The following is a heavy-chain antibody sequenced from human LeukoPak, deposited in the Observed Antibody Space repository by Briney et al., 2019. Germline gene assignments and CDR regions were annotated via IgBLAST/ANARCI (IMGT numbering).Heavy chain of an antibody. D-gene: IGHD3-10*01. J-gene: IGHJ5*02. CDR2: MNPNNGNT. Sequence: ASVKVSCKASGYTFTSCGISWVRQAPGQGLEWMGWMNPNNGNTGYAQKFQGRVTMTRDTSTSTAYMELRDLRSEDTAVYYCVRDGEGVAISVNYWFDPWGQGTLVTVSS. CDR3: VRDGEGVAISVNYWFDP. CDR1: GYTFTSCG. V-gene: IGHV1-8*02.